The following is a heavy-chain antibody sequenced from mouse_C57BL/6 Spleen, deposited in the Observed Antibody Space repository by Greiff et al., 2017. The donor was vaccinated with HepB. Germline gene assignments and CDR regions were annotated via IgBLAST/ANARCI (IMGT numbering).Heavy chain of an antibody. V-gene: IGHV5-17*01. CDR3: ARRGSETYCYGSAPDV. CDR1: GFTFSDYG. D-gene: IGHD1-1*01. J-gene: IGHJ1*03. Sequence: EVQVVESGGGLVKPGGSLKLSCAASGFTFSDYGMHWVRQAPEQGLEWVAYISSGSSTTYYTDTMKGRFTISRDNAKNTLFLQMTSLRSEDTAMYYCARRGSETYCYGSAPDVWGTGTTVTVSS. CDR2: ISSGSSTT.